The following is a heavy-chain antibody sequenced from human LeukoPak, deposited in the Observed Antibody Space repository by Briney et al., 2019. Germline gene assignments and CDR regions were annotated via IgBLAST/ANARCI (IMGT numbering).Heavy chain of an antibody. Sequence: PSETLSLTCTVSGGSISSYYWSWTRQPPGKGLEWIGYIYTSGSTNYNPSLKSRVTISVDTSKNQFSLKLSSVTAADTAVYYCARQGRSPGYYDFWSGYYPYYMDVWGKGTTVTVSS. V-gene: IGHV4-4*09. J-gene: IGHJ6*03. D-gene: IGHD3-3*01. CDR3: ARQGRSPGYYDFWSGYYPYYMDV. CDR2: IYTSGST. CDR1: GGSISSYY.